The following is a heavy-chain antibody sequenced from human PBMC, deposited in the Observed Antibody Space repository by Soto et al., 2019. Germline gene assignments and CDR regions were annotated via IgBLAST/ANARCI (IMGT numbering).Heavy chain of an antibody. Sequence: ASVKVSCKASGYTFTSYGISWVRQAPGQGLEWMGWISAYNGNTNYAQKLQGRVTMTTDTSTSTAYMELRSLRSDDTAVYYCARAAWGRVVITDHYWGQGTLVTVSS. D-gene: IGHD3-22*01. CDR1: GYTFTSYG. J-gene: IGHJ4*02. CDR3: ARAAWGRVVITDHY. CDR2: ISAYNGNT. V-gene: IGHV1-18*01.